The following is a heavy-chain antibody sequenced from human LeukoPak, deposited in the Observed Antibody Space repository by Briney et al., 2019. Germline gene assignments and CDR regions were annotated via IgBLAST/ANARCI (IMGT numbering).Heavy chain of an antibody. CDR1: GFTFSSYS. D-gene: IGHD3-10*01. Sequence: GGSLRLSCAASGFTFSSYSMNWVRQAPGKGLEWVSSISSSSSYIYYADSVKGRFTISRDNAKNSLHLQMNSLRAEDTAVYYCAKDRAMVRRNPQDYYFDYWGQGTLVTVSS. CDR2: ISSSSSYI. CDR3: AKDRAMVRRNPQDYYFDY. V-gene: IGHV3-21*01. J-gene: IGHJ4*02.